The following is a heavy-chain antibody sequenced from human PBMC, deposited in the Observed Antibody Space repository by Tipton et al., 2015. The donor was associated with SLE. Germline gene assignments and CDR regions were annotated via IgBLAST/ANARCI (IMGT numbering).Heavy chain of an antibody. CDR1: GYSISSGYY. J-gene: IGHJ3*02. Sequence: TLSLTCTVSGYSISSGYYWGWIRQPPGKGLEWIGSIYHSGSTYYNPSLKSRVTISVDTSKNQFSLKLSSVTAADTAVYYCAREVYYYDSSGGLFDIWGQGTMVTVSS. D-gene: IGHD3-22*01. CDR2: IYHSGST. V-gene: IGHV4-38-2*02. CDR3: AREVYYYDSSGGLFDI.